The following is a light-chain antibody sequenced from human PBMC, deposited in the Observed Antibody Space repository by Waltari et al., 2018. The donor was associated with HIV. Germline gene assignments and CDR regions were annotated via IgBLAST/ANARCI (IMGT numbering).Light chain of an antibody. CDR3: QQYNNWPPSNT. CDR2: GAS. Sequence: IVMTQSQATLSVSPGERATLSCRASQSVSSDLAWYQQKPGQAPRLLIYGASTGATGIPARFSGSGSGTEFTLTISSLQSEDFAVYYCQQYNNWPPSNTFGQGTKLEI. J-gene: IGKJ2*01. V-gene: IGKV3-15*01. CDR1: QSVSSD.